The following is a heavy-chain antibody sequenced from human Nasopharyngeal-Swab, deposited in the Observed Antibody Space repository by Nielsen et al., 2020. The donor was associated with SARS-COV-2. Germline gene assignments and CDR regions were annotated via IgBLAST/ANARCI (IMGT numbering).Heavy chain of an antibody. CDR1: GFTFSSSG. CDR2: ISYDGSNK. V-gene: IGHV3-30*18. D-gene: IGHD1-26*01. CDR3: AKDRVGNYYYGMDV. Sequence: GESLKISCAASGFTFSSSGMHWVRQAQGKGLEWVAVISYDGSNKYYADSVKGRFTISRDNSKNTMYMQMNSLRAEDTAMYYCAKDRVGNYYYGMDVWGQGTTVTVSS. J-gene: IGHJ6*02.